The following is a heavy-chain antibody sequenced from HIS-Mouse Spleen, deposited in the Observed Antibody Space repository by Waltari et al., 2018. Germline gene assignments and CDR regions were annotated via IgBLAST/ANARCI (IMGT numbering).Heavy chain of an antibody. V-gene: IGHV4-39*07. D-gene: IGHD6-13*01. J-gene: IGHJ2*01. Sequence: QLQLQESGPGLVKPSETLSLTCTVAGGSISSSSYYWGWLRQPPGKGLEWIGSIYYSGRTYYNPALKSRATISVDTSKNQFSRKLSSVTAADTAVYYCAREIPYSSSWYDWYFDLWGRGTLVTVSS. CDR2: IYYSGRT. CDR3: AREIPYSSSWYDWYFDL. CDR1: GGSISSSSYY.